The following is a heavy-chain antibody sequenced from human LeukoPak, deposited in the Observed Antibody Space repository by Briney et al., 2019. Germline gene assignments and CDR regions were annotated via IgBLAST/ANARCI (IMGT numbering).Heavy chain of an antibody. CDR1: GGSISSSSYS. V-gene: IGHV4-39*01. CDR2: IYYSGST. J-gene: IGHJ4*02. D-gene: IGHD1-26*01. CDR3: ARQNLPGATLIPFDY. Sequence: PSETLSLTCTVSGGSISSSSYSWGWIRQPPGKGLEWIGSIYYSGSTYYNPSLKSRVTISVDTSKNQFSLKLSSVTAADTAVYYCARQNLPGATLIPFDYWGQGTLVTVSS.